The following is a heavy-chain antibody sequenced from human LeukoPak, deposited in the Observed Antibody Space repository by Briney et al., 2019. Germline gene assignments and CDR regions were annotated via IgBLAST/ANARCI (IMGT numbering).Heavy chain of an antibody. CDR2: ISGSGGST. CDR1: GFTFSDYA. Sequence: PGGSLRLSCAASGFTFSDYAMSCLRQAPGKALEWVSAISGSGGSTYYADSVKGRFTISRDNSKNTLYLQMNSLRAEDTAVYYCAKYGSGSSGFDYWGQGTLVTVSS. CDR3: AKYGSGSSGFDY. J-gene: IGHJ4*02. V-gene: IGHV3-23*01. D-gene: IGHD3-10*01.